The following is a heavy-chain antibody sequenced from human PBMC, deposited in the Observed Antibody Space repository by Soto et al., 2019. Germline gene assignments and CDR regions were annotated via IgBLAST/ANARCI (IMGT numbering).Heavy chain of an antibody. D-gene: IGHD3-10*01. Sequence: SETPSLTCAVYGGSFSGYYWSWIRQPPGKGLEWIGEINHSGSTNYNPSLKSRVTISVDTSKNQFSLKLSSVTAADTAVYYCARSESGLLWFGEPAAYNWFDPWGQGTLVTVSS. CDR3: ARSESGLLWFGEPAAYNWFDP. CDR1: GGSFSGYY. J-gene: IGHJ5*02. V-gene: IGHV4-34*01. CDR2: INHSGST.